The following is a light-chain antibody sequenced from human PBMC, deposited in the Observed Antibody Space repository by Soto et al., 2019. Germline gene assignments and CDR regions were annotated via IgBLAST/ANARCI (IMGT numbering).Light chain of an antibody. J-gene: IGKJ4*01. CDR2: AAS. V-gene: IGKV1-39*01. Sequence: DIQMTQSPSSLSASVGDRVTITCRASQSISIYLNWYQQKPGKAPNLLIYAASSLQSAVPSRFSGSGSGTDFSLTISSLQPEDFATYYCQQSYSTPRLTFGGGTKVEIK. CDR1: QSISIY. CDR3: QQSYSTPRLT.